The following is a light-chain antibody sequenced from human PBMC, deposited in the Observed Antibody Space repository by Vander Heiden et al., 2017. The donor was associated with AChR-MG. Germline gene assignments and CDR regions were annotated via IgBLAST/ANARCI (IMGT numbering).Light chain of an antibody. J-gene: IGLJ1*01. CDR3: SSYTSSYYV. CDR2: AVS. Sequence: QSALTHPASVSVSPGQSITISCTGTSSDVGGYNYVSWYQQHPGKAPKLMIYAVSHRPSGVSNRFSGSKSGNTASLTISGLQAEDEADYYCSSYTSSYYVFGTGTKVTVL. V-gene: IGLV2-14*03. CDR1: SSDVGGYNY.